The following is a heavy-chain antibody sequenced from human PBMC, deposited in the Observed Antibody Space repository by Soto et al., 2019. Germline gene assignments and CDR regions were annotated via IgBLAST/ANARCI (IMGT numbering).Heavy chain of an antibody. CDR1: GGTFSSYA. D-gene: IGHD6-6*01. Sequence: QVQLVQSGAEVKKPGSSVKVSCKASGGTFSSYAISWVRQAPGQGLEWMGGIIPIFGTANYAQKFQGRVTISADESTSTDYMELSSLRSEDTAVYYCGRDASIAALNWFDPWGQGTLVTVSS. CDR3: GRDASIAALNWFDP. J-gene: IGHJ5*02. CDR2: IIPIFGTA. V-gene: IGHV1-69*01.